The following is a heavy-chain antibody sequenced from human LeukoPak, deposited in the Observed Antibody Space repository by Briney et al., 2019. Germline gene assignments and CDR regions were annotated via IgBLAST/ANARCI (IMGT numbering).Heavy chain of an antibody. J-gene: IGHJ4*02. CDR3: ARGPYDYVWGNYRYTAASFDN. D-gene: IGHD3-16*02. Sequence: GASVKVSCNASGYTFTAYDMHWVRQAPGQGLEWMGRINPNRGGTTYAQHFQGRVTMTRDTSISTAYLELSSLRPDDTAMYYCARGPYDYVWGNYRYTAASFDNWGQGTLVTVSS. CDR1: GYTFTAYD. CDR2: INPNRGGT. V-gene: IGHV1-2*06.